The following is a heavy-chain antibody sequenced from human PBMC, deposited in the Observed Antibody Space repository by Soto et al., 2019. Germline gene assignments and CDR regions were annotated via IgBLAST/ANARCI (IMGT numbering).Heavy chain of an antibody. Sequence: QVQLQESGPGLVKPSQTLSLTCTVSGGSISSGGYYWSWIRQHPGKGLEWIGYIYYSGSTYYNPSLKSRVTISVDTSKTQFSLKLSSVTAADTAVYYCARLIAAAGSGRNWFDPWGQGTLVTVSS. J-gene: IGHJ5*02. V-gene: IGHV4-31*03. D-gene: IGHD6-13*01. CDR1: GGSISSGGYY. CDR3: ARLIAAAGSGRNWFDP. CDR2: IYYSGST.